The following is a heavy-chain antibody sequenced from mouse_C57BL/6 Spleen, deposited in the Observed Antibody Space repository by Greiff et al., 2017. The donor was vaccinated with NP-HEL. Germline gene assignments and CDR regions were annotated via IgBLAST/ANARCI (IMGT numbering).Heavy chain of an antibody. J-gene: IGHJ4*01. CDR3: ARYDYDWYYYAMDY. Sequence: EVKLMESEGGLVQPGSSMKLSCTASGFTFSDYYMAWVRQVPEKGLEWVANINYDGSSTYYLDSLKSRFIISRDNAKNILYLQMSSLKSEDTATYYCARYDYDWYYYAMDYWGQGTSVTVSS. CDR1: GFTFSDYY. CDR2: INYDGSST. V-gene: IGHV5-16*01. D-gene: IGHD2-4*01.